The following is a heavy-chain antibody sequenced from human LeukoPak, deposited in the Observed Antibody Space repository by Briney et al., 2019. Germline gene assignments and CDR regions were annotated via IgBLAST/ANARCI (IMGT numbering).Heavy chain of an antibody. J-gene: IGHJ4*02. CDR2: INADEDRA. D-gene: IGHD3-3*01. Sequence: QSGGSLRLSCAASGFTFSDYWMHWVRQAPGKGLVWVSHINADEDRAAYADSVKGRFTISRDIAKNTLYLQMNSLRAEDTGVYYCAKDHYWSIDYWGRGTLVTVSS. CDR1: GFTFSDYW. CDR3: AKDHYWSIDY. V-gene: IGHV3-74*01.